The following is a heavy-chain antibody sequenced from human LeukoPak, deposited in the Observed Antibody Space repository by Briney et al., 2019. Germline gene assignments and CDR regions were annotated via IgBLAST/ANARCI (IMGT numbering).Heavy chain of an antibody. D-gene: IGHD4-17*01. Sequence: GGSLRLSCAASGFTFSKYWMSWVRQAPGKGPEWVAHIKQDGSEKYYVDSVKGRFTISRDNAKKSLYLQMNSLRAEDTAVYYCTRGSYGDYEYWGQGTLVTVSS. CDR2: IKQDGSEK. CDR1: GFTFSKYW. CDR3: TRGSYGDYEY. V-gene: IGHV3-7*01. J-gene: IGHJ4*02.